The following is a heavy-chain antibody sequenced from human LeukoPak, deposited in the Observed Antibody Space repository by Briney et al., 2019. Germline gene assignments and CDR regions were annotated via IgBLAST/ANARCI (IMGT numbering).Heavy chain of an antibody. CDR2: INHSGST. CDR3: ARSIVVVPAATNWFDP. Sequence: SETLSLTCAVYGGSFSGYYWSWIRQPPGKGLEWIGEINHSGSTNYNPSLKSRVTISVDTSKNQFSLKLGSVTAADTAVYYCARSIVVVPAATNWFDPWGQGTLVTVSS. D-gene: IGHD2-2*01. CDR1: GGSFSGYY. J-gene: IGHJ5*02. V-gene: IGHV4-34*01.